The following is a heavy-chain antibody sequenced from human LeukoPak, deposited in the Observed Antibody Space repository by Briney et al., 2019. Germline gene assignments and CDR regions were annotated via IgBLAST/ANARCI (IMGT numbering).Heavy chain of an antibody. CDR3: ARDGGPSSSALDY. Sequence: ASVKVSCKASGYTFTGYYMHWVRQAPGQGLEWMGWVNPNSGGTNYAQKFQGRVTMTRDTSISTAYMELSRLRSDDTAVYYCARDGGPSSSALDYWGQGTLVTVSS. J-gene: IGHJ4*02. CDR1: GYTFTGYY. V-gene: IGHV1-2*02. D-gene: IGHD6-6*01. CDR2: VNPNSGGT.